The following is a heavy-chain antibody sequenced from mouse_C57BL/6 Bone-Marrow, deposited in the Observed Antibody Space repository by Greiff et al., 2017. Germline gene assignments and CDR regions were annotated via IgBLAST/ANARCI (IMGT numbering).Heavy chain of an antibody. J-gene: IGHJ4*01. CDR2: IDPENGDT. CDR1: GFNIKDDY. Sequence: EVQLQQSGAELVRPGASVKLSCTASGFNIKDDYMHWVKQRPEQGLEWIGWIDPENGDTEYASKFQGKATITADTSSNTAYLQLSSLTSEDTAVYYCTNPSMDYWGQGTLVTVSS. V-gene: IGHV14-4*01. CDR3: TNPSMDY.